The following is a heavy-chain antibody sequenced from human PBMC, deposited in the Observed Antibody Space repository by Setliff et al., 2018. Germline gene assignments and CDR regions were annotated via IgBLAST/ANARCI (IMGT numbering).Heavy chain of an antibody. V-gene: IGHV3-15*01. D-gene: IGHD3-22*01. CDR2: IKSKADGGTA. CDR1: GFTFSDAW. CDR3: TTGQNTPYDSSGYYNY. Sequence: TGGSLRLSCAASGFTFSDAWMNWVRQAPGKGLEWVGRIKSKADGGTADFAAPVKGRFTISRDDSKNTLYLQMNSLKTEDTAVYYCTTGQNTPYDSSGYYNYWGQGTLVTVSS. J-gene: IGHJ4*02.